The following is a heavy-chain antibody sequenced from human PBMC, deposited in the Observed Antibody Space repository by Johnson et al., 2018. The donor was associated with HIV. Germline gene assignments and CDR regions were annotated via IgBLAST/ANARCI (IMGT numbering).Heavy chain of an antibody. CDR2: ISYDGSNK. V-gene: IGHV3-30*04. CDR1: GFTFSSYA. CDR3: AKDFGYPRPRDAFDI. D-gene: IGHD5-12*01. Sequence: QVQLVESGGGVVQPGRSLRLSCAASGFTFSSYAMHWVRQAPGTGLEWVALISYDGSNKYYADSVKGRFTISRDNSKNTLYLQMNSLRAEDTAVYYCAKDFGYPRPRDAFDIWGQGTMVTVSS. J-gene: IGHJ3*02.